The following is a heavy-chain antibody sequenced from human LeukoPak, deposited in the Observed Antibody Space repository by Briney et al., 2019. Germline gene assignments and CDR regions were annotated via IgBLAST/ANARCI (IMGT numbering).Heavy chain of an antibody. J-gene: IGHJ4*02. CDR1: GGTFSSYA. V-gene: IGHV1-69*13. Sequence: SVKVSCKASGGTFSSYAISWVRQAPGQWLEWMGGIIPIFGTANYAQKFQGRVTITADESTSTAYMELSSLRSEDTAVYYCARDRRDYYDSSGAFDYWGQGTLVTVSS. CDR3: ARDRRDYYDSSGAFDY. D-gene: IGHD3-22*01. CDR2: IIPIFGTA.